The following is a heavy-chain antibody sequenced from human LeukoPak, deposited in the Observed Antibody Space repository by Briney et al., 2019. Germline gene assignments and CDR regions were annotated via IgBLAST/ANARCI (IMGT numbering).Heavy chain of an antibody. Sequence: SETLSLTCAVYGGSFSGYYWSWLRQPPGKGLEWIGEINHSGSTNYNPSLKSRVTISVDTSKNEFSLELSSVTAADTAVYYCARAGYGDFNWFDPWGQGTLVTVSS. CDR1: GGSFSGYY. V-gene: IGHV4-34*01. J-gene: IGHJ5*02. CDR3: ARAGYGDFNWFDP. CDR2: INHSGST. D-gene: IGHD4-17*01.